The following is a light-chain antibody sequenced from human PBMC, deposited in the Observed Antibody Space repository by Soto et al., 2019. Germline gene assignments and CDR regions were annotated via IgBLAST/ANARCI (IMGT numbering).Light chain of an antibody. Sequence: QSALTQPRSVSGSPGQSVTISCSGTSSDVGAYNYVSWYEHHPGKAPKVMIYDVSERPSGVPDRFSGSKSDNKASLTISGLQAEDEAYYYCCSYARSYSWVFGGGTKLTVL. V-gene: IGLV2-11*01. CDR1: SSDVGAYNY. CDR3: CSYARSYSWV. CDR2: DVS. J-gene: IGLJ3*02.